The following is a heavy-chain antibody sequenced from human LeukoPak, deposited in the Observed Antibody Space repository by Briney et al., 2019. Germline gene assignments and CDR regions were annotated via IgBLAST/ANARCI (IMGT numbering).Heavy chain of an antibody. CDR3: ATLDSSGWYHWFDP. J-gene: IGHJ5*02. CDR1: GYTFTGYY. V-gene: IGHV1-2*02. CDR2: INPNSGGT. Sequence: ASVKVSCKASGYTFTGYYMHWVRQAPGQGLEWMGWINPNSGGTNYAQKFQGRVTMTRDTSISTAYMELSSLRSEDTAVYYCATLDSSGWYHWFDPWGQGTLVTVSS. D-gene: IGHD6-19*01.